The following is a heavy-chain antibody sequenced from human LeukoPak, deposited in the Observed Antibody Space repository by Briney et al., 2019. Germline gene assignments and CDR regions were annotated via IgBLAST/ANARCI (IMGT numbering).Heavy chain of an antibody. CDR1: GFTFSTYG. J-gene: IGHJ4*02. Sequence: GGSLRLSCVVSGFTFSTYGMHWVRQAAGKGLEWVTVISSDGSNTYHTGSVKGRFTISRDNSKNTLYLQMNSLRAEDTAVYYSARGGYCSGGSCLSDYFDYWGQGTLVTVSS. CDR3: ARGGYCSGGSCLSDYFDY. D-gene: IGHD2-15*01. CDR2: ISSDGSNT. V-gene: IGHV3-30*03.